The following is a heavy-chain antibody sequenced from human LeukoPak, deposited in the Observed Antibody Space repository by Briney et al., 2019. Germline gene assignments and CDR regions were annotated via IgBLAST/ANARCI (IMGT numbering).Heavy chain of an antibody. J-gene: IGHJ4*02. CDR3: ASGKGDFWSGYSPKSLDY. Sequence: SETLSLTCTVSGGSISSGGYYWSWIRQHPGTGLEWIGYIYYSGSTYYNPSLKSRVTISVDTSKNQFSLKLSPVTAADTAVYYCASGKGDFWSGYSPKSLDYWGQGTLVTVSS. CDR2: IYYSGST. CDR1: GGSISSGGYY. V-gene: IGHV4-31*03. D-gene: IGHD3-3*01.